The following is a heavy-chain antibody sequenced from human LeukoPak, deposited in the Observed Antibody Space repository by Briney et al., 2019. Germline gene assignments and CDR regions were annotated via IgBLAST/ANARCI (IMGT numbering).Heavy chain of an antibody. V-gene: IGHV3-23*01. CDR2: ISGSGGRT. CDR1: GFTFSSYA. J-gene: IGHJ4*02. D-gene: IGHD3-22*01. CDR3: AKTDSSDYSYYFDY. Sequence: GGSLRLSCAASGFTFSSYAMSWVRQAPGKGLEWVSAISGSGGRTHYADSVKGRFTISRDNSKNTLYLQMKSLRAEDTAVYYCAKTDSSDYSYYFDYWGQGTLVTVSS.